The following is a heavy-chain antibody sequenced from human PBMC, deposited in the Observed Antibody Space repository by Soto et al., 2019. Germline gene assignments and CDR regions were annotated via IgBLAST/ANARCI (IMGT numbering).Heavy chain of an antibody. CDR1: GLTFSEHY. Sequence: HPGGSLRLSCAASGLTFSEHYMDWVRQAPRKGLEWVGRISNKPNSYTAEYAASVKGRFTISRDDSKNSLFLQMNSLKTEDTAVYYCARVGDSNGLYDYWGQG. CDR2: ISNKPNSYTA. D-gene: IGHD6-25*01. CDR3: ARVGDSNGLYDY. V-gene: IGHV3-72*01. J-gene: IGHJ4*02.